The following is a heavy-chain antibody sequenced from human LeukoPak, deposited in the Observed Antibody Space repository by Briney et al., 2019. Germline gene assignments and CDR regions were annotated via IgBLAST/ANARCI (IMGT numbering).Heavy chain of an antibody. CDR3: AKNGYSSGWYPEN. D-gene: IGHD6-19*01. Sequence: GGSLRLSCAASGFTFASYGMSWVRQAPGKGLEWVSAVTGTGGSTYYADSVKGRFTISRDNSKNTLYLQMNSLRAEDTAIYYCAKNGYSSGWYPENWGQGTLVTVSS. CDR2: VTGTGGST. V-gene: IGHV3-23*01. J-gene: IGHJ4*02. CDR1: GFTFASYG.